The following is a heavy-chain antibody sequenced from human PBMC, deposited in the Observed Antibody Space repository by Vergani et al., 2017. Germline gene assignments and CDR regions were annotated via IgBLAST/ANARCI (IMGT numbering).Heavy chain of an antibody. V-gene: IGHV4-59*05. CDR3: ARRGGWEAFDI. J-gene: IGHJ3*02. CDR1: GGSISSYY. CDR2: IYYSGST. D-gene: IGHD2-15*01. Sequence: QVQLQESGPGLVKPSETLSLTCTVSGGSISSYYWSWIRQPPGKGLEWIGSIYYSGSTYYNPSLKCRVTISVDTSKNQFSLKLSSVTAADTAVYYCARRGGWEAFDIWGQGTMVTVSS.